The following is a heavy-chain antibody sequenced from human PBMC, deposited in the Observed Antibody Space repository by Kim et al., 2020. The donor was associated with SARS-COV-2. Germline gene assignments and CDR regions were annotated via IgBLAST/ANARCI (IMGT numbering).Heavy chain of an antibody. CDR3: ARPRYYDILTGYYNYYY. Sequence: GGSLRLSCAASGFTFSSYAMHWVRQAPGKGLEWVAVISYDGSNKYYADSVKGRFTISRDNSKNTLYLQMNSLRAEDTAVYYCARPRYYDILTGYYNYYY. V-gene: IGHV3-30*04. J-gene: IGHJ6*01. D-gene: IGHD3-9*01. CDR1: GFTFSSYA. CDR2: ISYDGSNK.